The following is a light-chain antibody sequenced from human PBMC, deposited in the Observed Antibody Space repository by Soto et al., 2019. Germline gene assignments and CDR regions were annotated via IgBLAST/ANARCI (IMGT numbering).Light chain of an antibody. Sequence: EIVMTQSPATLSGSPGERATLSCRASQSAHNNLAWYQQKPGQAPRRLIYLTSTRATGVPARFSGSGSGTDFTLTISSLQSEDFAFYYCQQYQRWPVTFGGGTKVEIK. CDR1: QSAHNN. CDR2: LTS. V-gene: IGKV3-15*01. J-gene: IGKJ4*02. CDR3: QQYQRWPVT.